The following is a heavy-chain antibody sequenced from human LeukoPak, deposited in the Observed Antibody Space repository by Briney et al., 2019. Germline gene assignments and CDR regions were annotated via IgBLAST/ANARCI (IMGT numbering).Heavy chain of an antibody. CDR3: ARGRYNGNHIDF. Sequence: PSETLSLTCTVSGDSISSYYWSWIRQPAGKGLEWIGRIYTSGSTNYSPSLKSRVTMSLDTSKNQFSLKLSSVTAAGTAVYYCARGRYNGNHIDFWGQGTLVTVSS. D-gene: IGHD1-14*01. CDR1: GDSISSYY. V-gene: IGHV4-4*07. CDR2: IYTSGST. J-gene: IGHJ4*02.